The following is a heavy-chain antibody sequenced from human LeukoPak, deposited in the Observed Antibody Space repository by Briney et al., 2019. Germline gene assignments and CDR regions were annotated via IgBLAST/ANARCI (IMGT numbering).Heavy chain of an antibody. D-gene: IGHD3-10*01. Sequence: GGSLRLSCAASGFTFSSYWMHWVRQAPGKGLVWVSRINSDGSSTSYADSVKGRFTISRDNAKNTLYLQMNSLRAEDTAVYYCARDGGWYGSGSYRFYWGQGTLVTVSS. V-gene: IGHV3-74*01. CDR2: INSDGSST. J-gene: IGHJ4*02. CDR3: ARDGGWYGSGSYRFY. CDR1: GFTFSSYW.